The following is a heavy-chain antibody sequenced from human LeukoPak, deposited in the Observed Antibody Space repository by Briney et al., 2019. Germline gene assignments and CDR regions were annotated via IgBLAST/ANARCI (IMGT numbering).Heavy chain of an antibody. V-gene: IGHV1-24*01. Sequence: GASVKVSCKVSGYTLTELSMHWVRQAPGKGLEWMGGFDPEDSETIYAQKFQGRVTMTEDTSTDTAYMELSSLRSEDTAVYYCATGRGGYYYDSSGYPTYWGQGTLVTVSS. CDR1: GYTLTELS. J-gene: IGHJ4*02. CDR2: FDPEDSET. D-gene: IGHD3-22*01. CDR3: ATGRGGYYYDSSGYPTY.